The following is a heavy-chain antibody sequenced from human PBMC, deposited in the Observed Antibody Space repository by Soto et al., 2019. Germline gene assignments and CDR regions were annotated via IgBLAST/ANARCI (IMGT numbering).Heavy chain of an antibody. V-gene: IGHV3-15*01. J-gene: IGHJ3*02. CDR3: TTDYLAVSSSDAFDI. CDR2: IKSKTDGGTT. D-gene: IGHD6-6*01. Sequence: GESLKISCAASGFTFSNAWMSWVRQAPGKGLEWVGRIKSKTDGGTTDYAAPVKGRFTISRDDSKNTLYLQMNSLKTEDTAVYYCTTDYLAVSSSDAFDIWGQGTMVTVSS. CDR1: GFTFSNAW.